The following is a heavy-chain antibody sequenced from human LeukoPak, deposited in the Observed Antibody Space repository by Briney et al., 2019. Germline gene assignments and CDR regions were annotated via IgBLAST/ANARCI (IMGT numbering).Heavy chain of an antibody. V-gene: IGHV1-2*02. D-gene: IGHD2-15*01. CDR3: AREILSYCSGGSCQSDAFDI. CDR2: INPNSGGT. J-gene: IGHJ3*02. Sequence: ASVKVSCKASGYTFTGYYMHWVRQAPGQGLEWMGWINPNSGGTNYAQKFQGRVTMTRDTSISTAYMELSRLRSDDTAVYYCAREILSYCSGGSCQSDAFDIWGQGTMVTVSS. CDR1: GYTFTGYY.